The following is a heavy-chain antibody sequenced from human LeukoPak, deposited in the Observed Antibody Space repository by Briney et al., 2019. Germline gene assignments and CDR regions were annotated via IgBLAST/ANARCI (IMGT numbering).Heavy chain of an antibody. CDR3: AKEYYYDPIALFDY. Sequence: PGGSLRLSCAASGFTFSSYSMNWVRQAPGKGLEWVSSISGSGGSTYYADSVKGRFTISRDNSKNTLYLQMNSLRAEDTAVYYCAKEYYYDPIALFDYWGQGTLVTVSS. D-gene: IGHD3-22*01. V-gene: IGHV3-23*01. CDR2: ISGSGGST. CDR1: GFTFSSYS. J-gene: IGHJ4*02.